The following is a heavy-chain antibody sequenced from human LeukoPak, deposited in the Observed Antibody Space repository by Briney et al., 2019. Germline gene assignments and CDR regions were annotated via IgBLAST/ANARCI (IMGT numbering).Heavy chain of an antibody. CDR3: ARVVVPAAIIISWFDP. D-gene: IGHD2-2*01. J-gene: IGHJ5*02. CDR2: ISDSSSYI. V-gene: IGHV3-21*01. Sequence: GGSLRLSCAASGFTFSSYAMNWVRQAPGKGLEWVSSISDSSSYIYYADSVKGRFTISRHNAKNSLYLQMNSLRAEDTAVYYCARVVVPAAIIISWFDPWGQGTLVTVSS. CDR1: GFTFSSYA.